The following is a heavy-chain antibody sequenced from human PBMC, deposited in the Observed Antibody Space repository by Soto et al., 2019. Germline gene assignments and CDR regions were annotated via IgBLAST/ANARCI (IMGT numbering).Heavy chain of an antibody. Sequence: QVQLRESGPGLVKPSETLSLTCTVSGGSISSYYWSWIRQPPGKGLEWIGYIYYSGSTNYNPSLKSRVTISVDTSKNQFSLKLSSVTAADTAVYYCARSPFHSSSYYFDYWGQGTLVTVSS. D-gene: IGHD6-6*01. V-gene: IGHV4-59*08. J-gene: IGHJ4*02. CDR1: GGSISSYY. CDR2: IYYSGST. CDR3: ARSPFHSSSYYFDY.